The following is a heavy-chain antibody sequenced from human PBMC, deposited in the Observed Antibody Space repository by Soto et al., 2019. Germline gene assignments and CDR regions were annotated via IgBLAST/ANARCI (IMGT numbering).Heavy chain of an antibody. D-gene: IGHD6-6*01. Sequence: SVKVSCKASGGTFSSYAISWVRQAPGQGLEWMGGIIPIFGTANYAQKFQGRVTITADESTSTAYMELSSLRSEDTAVYYCAIAARYYYYYYGMDDWGQGTTVTVSS. CDR3: AIAARYYYYYYGMDD. CDR2: IIPIFGTA. V-gene: IGHV1-69*13. CDR1: GGTFSSYA. J-gene: IGHJ6*02.